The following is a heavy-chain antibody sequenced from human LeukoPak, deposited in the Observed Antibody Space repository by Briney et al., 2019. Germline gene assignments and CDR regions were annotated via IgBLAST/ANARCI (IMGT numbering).Heavy chain of an antibody. CDR1: GGTFSSYA. V-gene: IGHV1-69*04. CDR3: ARAGVGATLHNDY. J-gene: IGHJ4*02. Sequence: SVKVSCKASGGTFSSYAISWVRQAPGQGLEWMGRIITILGIANYAQKFQGRVTITADKSTSTAYMELSSLRSEDTAVYYCARAGVGATLHNDYWGQGTLVTVSS. CDR2: IITILGIA. D-gene: IGHD1-26*01.